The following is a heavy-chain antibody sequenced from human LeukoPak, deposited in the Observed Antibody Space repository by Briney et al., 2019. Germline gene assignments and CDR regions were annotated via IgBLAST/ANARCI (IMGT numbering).Heavy chain of an antibody. Sequence: ASVRVSCKVSGKTLSDLSIHWLRQPPGKGLEWLGGSDPEDGERIYAQMFQGRVTMTEDTSIDTAYMELSSLRSEDTAVYYCVTGFTTMAVDYFDYWGQGTLVTISP. D-gene: IGHD5-18*01. V-gene: IGHV1-24*01. J-gene: IGHJ4*02. CDR2: SDPEDGER. CDR3: VTGFTTMAVDYFDY. CDR1: GKTLSDLS.